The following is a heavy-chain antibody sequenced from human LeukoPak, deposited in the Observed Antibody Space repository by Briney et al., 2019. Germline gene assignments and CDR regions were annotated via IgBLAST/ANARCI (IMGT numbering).Heavy chain of an antibody. Sequence: ASVKVSCKASGYTFTSYAMHWVRQAPGQRLEWMGWINAGNGNTKYSQKFQGRVTITRDTSASTAYMELSSLRSEDTAVYYCARDSTYYYDSSGYLYGMDVWGQGTTVTVSS. V-gene: IGHV1-3*01. CDR3: ARDSTYYYDSSGYLYGMDV. CDR1: GYTFTSYA. D-gene: IGHD3-22*01. J-gene: IGHJ6*02. CDR2: INAGNGNT.